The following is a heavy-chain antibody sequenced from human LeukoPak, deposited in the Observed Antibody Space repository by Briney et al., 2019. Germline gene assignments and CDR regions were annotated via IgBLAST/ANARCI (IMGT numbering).Heavy chain of an antibody. CDR3: ARGAFGAFDY. J-gene: IGHJ4*02. CDR1: GYSIRSGYY. Sequence: SETLSLTCAVSGYSIRSGYYWGWIRQPPGKGLEWIGSIYHSGSTYYNSSLKNRVTISVDTSKNQFSLKLSSVTAADTAVYYCARGAFGAFDYWGQGSLVTVSS. V-gene: IGHV4-38-2*01. CDR2: IYHSGST. D-gene: IGHD3-10*01.